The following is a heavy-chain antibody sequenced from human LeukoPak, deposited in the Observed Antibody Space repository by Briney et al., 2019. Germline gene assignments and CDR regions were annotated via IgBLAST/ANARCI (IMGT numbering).Heavy chain of an antibody. CDR2: IKSKTDGGSV. D-gene: IGHD3-10*01. CDR1: GFTFSNIW. Sequence: GGSLRLSCAASGFTFSNIWMSWVRQAPGKGLEWVGRIKSKTDGGSVDYAAPVKGRFTISSDDSKNTLYLQMNSLKTEDTAVYYCTKDHGSGSYYFDYWGQRTLVTVSS. V-gene: IGHV3-15*01. CDR3: TKDHGSGSYYFDY. J-gene: IGHJ4*02.